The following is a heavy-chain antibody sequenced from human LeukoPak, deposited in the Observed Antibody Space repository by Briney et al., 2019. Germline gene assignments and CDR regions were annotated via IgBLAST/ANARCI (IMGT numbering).Heavy chain of an antibody. CDR3: AKLRREVYYMDV. CDR1: GFTFSSYA. CDR2: ISGSGGST. V-gene: IGHV3-23*01. D-gene: IGHD1-26*01. Sequence: GGSLRLSCAASGFTFSSYAMSWVRQAPGKGLEWVSAISGSGGSTYYADSVKGRFTISRDNSKNTLYLQMNSLRAEDTAAYYCAKLRREVYYMDVWGKGTTVTVSS. J-gene: IGHJ6*03.